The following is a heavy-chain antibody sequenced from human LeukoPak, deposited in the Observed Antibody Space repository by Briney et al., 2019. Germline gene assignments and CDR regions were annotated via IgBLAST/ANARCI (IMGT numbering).Heavy chain of an antibody. J-gene: IGHJ4*02. CDR2: ISNSGSST. D-gene: IGHD2-8*02. Sequence: TGGSLRLSCAASGFTFSNYAMTWVRQAPGKGLEWVSTISNSGSSTYYADSVKGRFTISRDSSKSTLYLQMGSLRAEDTAIYYCGRDWRTGGPRAFDSWGQGTLVTVSS. V-gene: IGHV3-23*01. CDR3: GRDWRTGGPRAFDS. CDR1: GFTFSNYA.